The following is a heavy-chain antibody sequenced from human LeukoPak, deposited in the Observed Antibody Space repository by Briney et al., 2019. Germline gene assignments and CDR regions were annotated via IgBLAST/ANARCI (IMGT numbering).Heavy chain of an antibody. CDR3: ARYYYDSSGYYYEYFDY. Sequence: GGSLRLSCAASGFTVSSNYMSWVRQAPGKGLEWVSVIYSGGSTYYSDSVMGRFTLSRDNSKNTLYLQMNSLRAEDTAVYYCARYYYDSSGYYYEYFDYWGQGTLVTVSS. CDR1: GFTVSSNY. CDR2: IYSGGST. V-gene: IGHV3-53*01. D-gene: IGHD3-22*01. J-gene: IGHJ4*02.